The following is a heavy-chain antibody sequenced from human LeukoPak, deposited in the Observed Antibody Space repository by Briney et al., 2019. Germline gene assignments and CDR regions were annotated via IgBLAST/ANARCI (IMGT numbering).Heavy chain of an antibody. CDR2: IYYSGST. D-gene: IGHD6-13*01. Sequence: SETLSLTCTVSGGSIRSSNYYWGWIRQPPGRGLEWIGSIYYSGSTYYNPSLKSRVTISVDTAKNQFSLNLSSVTAADTAVYYCARDLYSSMTNDAFVIWGQGTMVTVSS. CDR3: ARDLYSSMTNDAFVI. V-gene: IGHV4-39*07. J-gene: IGHJ3*02. CDR1: GGSIRSSNYY.